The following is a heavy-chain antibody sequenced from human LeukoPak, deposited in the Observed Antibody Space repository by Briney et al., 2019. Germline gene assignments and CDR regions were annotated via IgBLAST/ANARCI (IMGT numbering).Heavy chain of an antibody. V-gene: IGHV1-46*01. CDR2: INPSGGST. D-gene: IGHD5/OR15-5a*01. J-gene: IGHJ3*02. CDR3: ASENILSKKTQDAFDI. Sequence: VTSVKVSCKASGYTFTSYYMHWVRQAPGQGLEWMGIINPSGGSTSYAQKFQGRVTMTRDTSTGPVYMELSSLRSEDTAVYYCASENILSKKTQDAFDIWGQGTMVTVSS. CDR1: GYTFTSYY.